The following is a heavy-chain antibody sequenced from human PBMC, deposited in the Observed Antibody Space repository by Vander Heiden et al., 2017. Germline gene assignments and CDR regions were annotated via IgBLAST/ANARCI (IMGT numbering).Heavy chain of an antibody. Sequence: EVQLVESGGGSVKPGGSLRLSCATSGFIFSWPSFSWVRQAPGKGLEWVGHIKSRTDGGTIEYAAPVKGRFTISRDESKNTLYLQMNSLKSDDTGVYYCTTHRGYTYGARFDYWGQGALVTVSS. D-gene: IGHD5-18*01. V-gene: IGHV3-15*01. J-gene: IGHJ4*02. CDR3: TTHRGYTYGARFDY. CDR2: IKSRTDGGTI. CDR1: GFIFSWPS.